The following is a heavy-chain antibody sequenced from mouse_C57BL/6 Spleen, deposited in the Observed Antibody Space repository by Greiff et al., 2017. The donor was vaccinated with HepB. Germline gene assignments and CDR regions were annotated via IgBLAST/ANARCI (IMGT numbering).Heavy chain of an antibody. CDR3: ARDRRLRQEYYFDY. CDR2: ISYDGSN. D-gene: IGHD2-2*01. Sequence: EVKLVESGPGLVKPSQSLSLTCSVTGYSITSGYYWNWIRQFPGNKLEWMGYISYDGSNNYNPSLKNRISITRDTSKNQFFLKLNSVTTEDTATYYCARDRRLRQEYYFDYWGQGTTLTVSS. V-gene: IGHV3-6*01. J-gene: IGHJ2*01. CDR1: GYSITSGYY.